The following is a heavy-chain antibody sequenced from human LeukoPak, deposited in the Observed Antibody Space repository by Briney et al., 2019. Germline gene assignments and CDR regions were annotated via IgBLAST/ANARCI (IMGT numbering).Heavy chain of an antibody. CDR1: GDSISGSSYY. Sequence: SGTLSLTCTVSGDSISGSSYYWGWIRQPPGKGLEWIGNIYYGGSTYYNPSLKSRVSISVDTSNKRFSLKVSSVTAADTAVYYCASADGYNIDYWGQGTLVTVSS. V-gene: IGHV4-39*01. CDR2: IYYGGST. CDR3: ASADGYNIDY. J-gene: IGHJ4*02. D-gene: IGHD5-24*01.